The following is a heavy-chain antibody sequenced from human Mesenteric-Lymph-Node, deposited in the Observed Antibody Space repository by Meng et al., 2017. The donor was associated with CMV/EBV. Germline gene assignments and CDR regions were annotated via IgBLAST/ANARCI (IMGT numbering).Heavy chain of an antibody. CDR1: GDSISNSTYY. V-gene: IGHV4-39*01. D-gene: IGHD3-22*01. CDR2: VHHSGTT. Sequence: QLQPQESGPGLGKPSETLSLSCIVSGDSISNSTYYWTWIRQSPGKGLEWIGSVHHSGTTYYNPSLKGRLTISVDTSANLFSLRLTTVTAADTATYYCARRGNYDSDYSEYWGQGTLVTVSS. J-gene: IGHJ4*02. CDR3: ARRGNYDSDYSEY.